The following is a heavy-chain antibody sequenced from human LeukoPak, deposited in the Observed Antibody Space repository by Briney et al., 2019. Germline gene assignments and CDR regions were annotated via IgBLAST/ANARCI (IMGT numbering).Heavy chain of an antibody. V-gene: IGHV4-39*01. CDR2: VSYSGST. J-gene: IGHJ4*02. D-gene: IGHD6-13*01. CDR1: GGSINSSSYY. CDR3: TRRRAGSSWADY. Sequence: SEPLSLTCTVSGGSINSSSYYWGWIRQPPGKGLEWIADVSYSGSTYYNQSLKSRLTIAVDTSKNQFSLKVNSVTAADTAVYYCTRRRAGSSWADYWGQGTLLTASP.